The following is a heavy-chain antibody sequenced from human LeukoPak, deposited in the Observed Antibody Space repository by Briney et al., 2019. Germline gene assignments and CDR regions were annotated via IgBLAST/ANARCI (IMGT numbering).Heavy chain of an antibody. CDR3: AKGTLGHCNGASCYPLDY. CDR1: GFTFSNYA. Sequence: GGPLRLSCAASGFTFSNYAMAWVRQAPGKEPEWVSVITGGGADTYQIDSVKGRFTISRGNSKNTLYLQMNSLRAEDTAVYFCAKGTLGHCNGASCYPLDYWGQGTLVTVSS. CDR2: ITGGGADT. D-gene: IGHD2-15*01. V-gene: IGHV3-23*01. J-gene: IGHJ4*02.